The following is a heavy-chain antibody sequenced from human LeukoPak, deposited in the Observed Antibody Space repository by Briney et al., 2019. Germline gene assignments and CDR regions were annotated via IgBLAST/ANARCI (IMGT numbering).Heavy chain of an antibody. CDR2: ISSDGSST. CDR3: GRGGKVEQLVLAR. Sequence: GGSLRLSCAASGFTFSSYWMHWVRHAPGKGLVWVSRISSDGSSTTYADSVKGRFTISRDNAKNTLYLQMNGLRAEDTAVYYCGRGGKVEQLVLARWGQGSLVTVSS. J-gene: IGHJ4*02. D-gene: IGHD6-13*01. V-gene: IGHV3-74*01. CDR1: GFTFSSYW.